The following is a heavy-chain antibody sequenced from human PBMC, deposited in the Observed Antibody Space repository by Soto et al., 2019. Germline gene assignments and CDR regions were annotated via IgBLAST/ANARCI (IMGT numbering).Heavy chain of an antibody. J-gene: IGHJ6*02. CDR3: ARDKGTRYYLYGMDV. CDR2: INLNRGGT. Sequence: QVQLVQSGAEVKKPGASVKVSCRPSGFTFTDYYIHWVRQAPGQGLEWMGWINLNRGGTNYAQKFQGRGTMRRTTSISTAYTKLSTADMELSRLRSDDTAIYYCARDKGTRYYLYGMDVWGQGTTVTVSS. CDR1: GFTFTDYY. V-gene: IGHV1-2*02.